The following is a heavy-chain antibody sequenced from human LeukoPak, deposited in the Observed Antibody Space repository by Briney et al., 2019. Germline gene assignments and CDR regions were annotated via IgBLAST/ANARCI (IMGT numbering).Heavy chain of an antibody. D-gene: IGHD2-2*01. J-gene: IGHJ4*02. CDR2: IRYDGSNK. Sequence: GGSLRLSCAASGFTFSSYGMHWVRQAPGKGLEWVAFIRYDGSNKYYVDSVKGRFTISRDNSKNTLYLQMNSLRAEDTAVYYCAKVRRVPAATYFDYWGQGTLVTVSS. CDR3: AKVRRVPAATYFDY. V-gene: IGHV3-30*02. CDR1: GFTFSSYG.